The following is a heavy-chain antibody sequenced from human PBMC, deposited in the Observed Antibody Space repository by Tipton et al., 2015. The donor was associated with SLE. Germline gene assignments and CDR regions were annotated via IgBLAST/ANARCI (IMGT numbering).Heavy chain of an antibody. CDR2: IYHSRST. J-gene: IGHJ2*01. Sequence: TLSLTCTVSGGSISSHYWSWIRQPPGRELEWIGYIYHSRSTNYNPSLKSRVTMSVDTSKNQFSLKLSSVTTADTAVYYCARDLGAGWGGHWYFDLWGRGTLLTVSS. CDR3: ARDLGAGWGGHWYFDL. CDR1: GGSISSHY. V-gene: IGHV4-59*11. D-gene: IGHD3-16*01.